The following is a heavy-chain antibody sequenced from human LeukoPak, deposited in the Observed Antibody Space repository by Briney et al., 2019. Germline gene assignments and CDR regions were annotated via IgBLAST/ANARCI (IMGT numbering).Heavy chain of an antibody. CDR2: IYYSGST. Sequence: SQTLSLTCTVSGGSISSGGYYWSWIRQHPGKGLELIGYIYYSGSTYSNPSLKSRVTISVDTSKNQFSLRLSSVTAADTAVYYCAREVGYYDSSGYFDYWGQGTLVTVSS. V-gene: IGHV4-31*03. CDR3: AREVGYYDSSGYFDY. CDR1: GGSISSGGYY. D-gene: IGHD3-22*01. J-gene: IGHJ4*02.